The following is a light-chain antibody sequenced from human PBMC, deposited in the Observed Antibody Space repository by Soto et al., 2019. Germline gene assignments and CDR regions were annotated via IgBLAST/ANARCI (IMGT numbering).Light chain of an antibody. Sequence: QSVLTQPASVSGSPGLSIAISCTGTSSDVGGYNSVSWYQQHPGKAPKLMIYDVSNRPSGVSNRFSGYKSGNTASLTISGLQAEDEGDYYCSSYTTGGSYVFGTGTKLTVL. V-gene: IGLV2-14*01. CDR3: SSYTTGGSYV. CDR2: DVS. J-gene: IGLJ1*01. CDR1: SSDVGGYNS.